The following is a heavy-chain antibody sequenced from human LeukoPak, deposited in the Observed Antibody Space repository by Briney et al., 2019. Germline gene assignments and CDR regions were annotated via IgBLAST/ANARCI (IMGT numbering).Heavy chain of an antibody. V-gene: IGHV3-74*01. CDR1: GFTFSSYW. J-gene: IGHJ4*02. CDR2: INSDGSST. Sequence: PGGYLRLSCAASGFTFSSYWMHWVRQAPGKGLVWVSRINSDGSSTRYVDSVKGRFTISRDNAKNTLYLQMNSLRAEDTAVYYCARDHYYDSSQFDYWGQGTLVTVSS. CDR3: ARDHYYDSSQFDY. D-gene: IGHD3-22*01.